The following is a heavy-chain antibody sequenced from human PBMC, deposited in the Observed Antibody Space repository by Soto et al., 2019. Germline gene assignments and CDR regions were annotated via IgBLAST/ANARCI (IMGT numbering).Heavy chain of an antibody. CDR2: ISAYNGNT. V-gene: IGHV1-18*01. CDR3: ARFALRTTVVTGLWFDP. Sequence: ASVKVSCKASGYTFTSYGISWVRQAPGQGLEWMGWISAYNGNTNYAQKLQGRVTMTTDESTSTAYMELRSLRSEDTAVYYCARFALRTTVVTGLWFDPWGQGTLVTVSS. D-gene: IGHD4-17*01. J-gene: IGHJ5*02. CDR1: GYTFTSYG.